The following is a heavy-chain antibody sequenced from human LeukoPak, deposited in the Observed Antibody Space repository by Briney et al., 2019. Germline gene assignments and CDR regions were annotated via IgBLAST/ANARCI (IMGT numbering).Heavy chain of an antibody. CDR3: ARKLRLGGNWLDP. V-gene: IGHV1-69*13. J-gene: IGHJ5*02. CDR1: GGTFTSYA. D-gene: IGHD1-26*01. Sequence: SVKVSCKTSGGTFTSYAITWVRQAPGRGLEWMGKIIPISGTTNYAQKSQGRVTFTADESTSTAYMELSSLRSEDTALYYCARKLRLGGNWLDPWGQGTLVTASS. CDR2: IIPISGTT.